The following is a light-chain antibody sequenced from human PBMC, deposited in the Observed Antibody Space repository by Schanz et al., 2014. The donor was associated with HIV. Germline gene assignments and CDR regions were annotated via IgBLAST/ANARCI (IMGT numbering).Light chain of an antibody. CDR1: QNLLSISHNKNY. CDR2: WAS. V-gene: IGKV4-1*01. J-gene: IGKJ4*01. Sequence: DIVMTQSPDSLAVSLGERATIHCKSSQNLLSISHNKNYLTWYQQRPGQPPKLLISWASTRESGVPDRFSGSGSGTDFTLTISRLQAEDVAVYYCQQCYSTPPTFGGGTKVEIK. CDR3: QQCYSTPPT.